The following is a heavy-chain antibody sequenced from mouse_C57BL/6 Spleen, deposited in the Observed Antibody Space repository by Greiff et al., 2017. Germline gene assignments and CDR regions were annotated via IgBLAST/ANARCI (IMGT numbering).Heavy chain of an antibody. J-gene: IGHJ2*01. D-gene: IGHD2-5*01. CDR3: ASYSNFFDY. V-gene: IGHV5-4*01. CDR1: GFTFSSYA. Sequence: DVQLQESGGGLVKPGGSLKLSCAASGFTFSSYAMSWVRQTPEKRLEWVATISDGGSYTYYPDNVKGRFTISRDNAKNNLYLQMSHLKSEDTAMYYCASYSNFFDYWGQGTTLTVSS. CDR2: ISDGGSYT.